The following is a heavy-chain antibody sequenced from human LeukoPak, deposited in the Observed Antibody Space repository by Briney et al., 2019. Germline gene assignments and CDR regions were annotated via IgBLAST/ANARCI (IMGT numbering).Heavy chain of an antibody. J-gene: IGHJ4*02. CDR1: GFTFSNAW. CDR2: ISNDGSNK. D-gene: IGHD6-6*01. V-gene: IGHV3-30-3*01. Sequence: GGSLRLSCAASGFTFSNAWMSWVRQAPGKGLEWVAVISNDGSNKYYADSVKGRFTISRDNSKNTLYLQMNSLRAEDTAVYYCARGRSSSYFDYWGQGTLVTVSS. CDR3: ARGRSSSYFDY.